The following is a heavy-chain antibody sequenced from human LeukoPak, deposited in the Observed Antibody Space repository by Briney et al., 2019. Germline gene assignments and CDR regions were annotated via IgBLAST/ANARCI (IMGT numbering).Heavy chain of an antibody. J-gene: IGHJ4*02. V-gene: IGHV3-21*01. CDR2: ISSSSSYI. CDR3: AKDPPHVSWLFDY. Sequence: GGSLRLPCAASGFTFSSYSMNWVRQAPGKGLEWVSSISSSSSYIYYADSVKGRFTISRDNAKNSLYLQMNSLRAEDTAVYYCAKDPPHVSWLFDYWGQGPLVTVSS. CDR1: GFTFSSYS. D-gene: IGHD3-16*01.